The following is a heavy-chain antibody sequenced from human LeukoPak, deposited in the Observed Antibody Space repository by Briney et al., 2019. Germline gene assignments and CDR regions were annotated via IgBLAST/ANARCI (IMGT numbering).Heavy chain of an antibody. J-gene: IGHJ4*02. Sequence: SETLSLTCTVSGDSISSYYWSWMRQPPGKGLEWIAYMYYSGSTNYNPSLKSRVTISVDTSKNQFSLKLSSVTAADTAVYYCARGYGAARVHGFDYWGQGTLVTVSS. CDR3: ARGYGAARVHGFDY. V-gene: IGHV4-59*01. CDR2: MYYSGST. CDR1: GDSISSYY. D-gene: IGHD6-6*01.